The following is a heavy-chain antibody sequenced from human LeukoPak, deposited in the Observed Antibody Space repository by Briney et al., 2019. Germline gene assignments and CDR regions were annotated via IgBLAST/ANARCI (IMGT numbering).Heavy chain of an antibody. V-gene: IGHV1-69*13. CDR3: ARLTVAGGTWYFDY. CDR1: GDTFSSYD. J-gene: IGHJ4*02. D-gene: IGHD6-19*01. CDR2: ITPIFGTP. Sequence: ASVKVSCKASGDTFSSYDISWVRQAPGQGLEWIGGITPIFGTPNYAQKFQGRVTITADESTRTAYMELRSLRSEDTAVYYCARLTVAGGTWYFDYWGQGTLVTVSS.